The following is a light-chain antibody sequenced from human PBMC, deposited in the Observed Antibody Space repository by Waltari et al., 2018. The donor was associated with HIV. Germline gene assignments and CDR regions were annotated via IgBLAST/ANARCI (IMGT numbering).Light chain of an antibody. J-gene: IGKJ3*01. CDR2: WAS. CDR3: QQYYSTPEA. V-gene: IGKV4-1*01. CDR1: QSVLHSPNNKNY. Sequence: DIVMTQSPDSLAVSLGERATINCKSSQSVLHSPNNKNYLAWFQQKPGQPPKLLIYWASTRESGVPDRFSGSGSGTDFTLTISSLQAEDVAVYYCQQYYSTPEAFGPGTKVDIK.